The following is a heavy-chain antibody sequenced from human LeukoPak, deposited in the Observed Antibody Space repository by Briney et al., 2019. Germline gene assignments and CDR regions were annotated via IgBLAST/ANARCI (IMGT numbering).Heavy chain of an antibody. J-gene: IGHJ4*02. CDR3: ARESSTWAPIDY. D-gene: IGHD6-13*01. V-gene: IGHV1-2*02. CDR2: INPDSGGT. Sequence: ASVKVSCKTSGYTFTGYYIYWVPQAPGHGLEWMGWINPDSGGTNYAQKFQGRITMTRDTSITTAYMELSGLAYDDTAVFYCARESSTWAPIDYWGQGTLVTVSS. CDR1: GYTFTGYY.